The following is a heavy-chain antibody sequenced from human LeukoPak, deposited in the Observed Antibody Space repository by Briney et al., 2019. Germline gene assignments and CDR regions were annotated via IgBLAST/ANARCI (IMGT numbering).Heavy chain of an antibody. J-gene: IGHJ4*02. Sequence: PGGSLRLSCAASGFTFDDYAMHWVRQAPGKDLEWVSGISWNSGSIGYADSVKGRFTISRDNAKNSLYLQMNSLRAEDTAVYYCARVVTAILDYWGQGTLVTVSS. CDR3: ARVVTAILDY. D-gene: IGHD2-21*02. CDR2: ISWNSGSI. CDR1: GFTFDDYA. V-gene: IGHV3-9*01.